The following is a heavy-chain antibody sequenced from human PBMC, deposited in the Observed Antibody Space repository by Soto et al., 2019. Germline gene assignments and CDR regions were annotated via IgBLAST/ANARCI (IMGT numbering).Heavy chain of an antibody. CDR2: IYPGDSDT. CDR3: ARDGAAGLYYYYYGMDV. V-gene: IGHV5-51*01. D-gene: IGHD6-13*01. Sequence: PGDSLKISCKGSGYSFTSYWIGWVRQMPGKGLEWMGIIYPGDSDTRYSPSFQGQVTISADKSISTAYLQWSSLKASDTAMYYCARDGAAGLYYYYYGMDVWGQGTTVTVSS. CDR1: GYSFTSYW. J-gene: IGHJ6*02.